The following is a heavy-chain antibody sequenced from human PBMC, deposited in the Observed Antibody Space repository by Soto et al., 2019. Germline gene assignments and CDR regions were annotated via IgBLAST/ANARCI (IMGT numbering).Heavy chain of an antibody. CDR3: ARVGSSGWSPDY. D-gene: IGHD6-19*01. Sequence: SETLSITCTVSGGSISGHYWTWIRQPPGKGLEWIGYIFYSGSTNYNPSLKGRVTISVDTSKNQFSLKLSSVTAADTAVYYCARVGSSGWSPDYWGPGTLVTVS. V-gene: IGHV4-59*11. CDR1: GGSISGHY. CDR2: IFYSGST. J-gene: IGHJ4*02.